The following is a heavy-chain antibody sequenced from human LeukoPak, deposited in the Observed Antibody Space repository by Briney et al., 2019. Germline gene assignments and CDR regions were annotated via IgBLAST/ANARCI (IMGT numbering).Heavy chain of an antibody. J-gene: IGHJ6*03. CDR1: GYTFTSYG. V-gene: IGHV1-18*01. CDR3: ARDFNGEAAAGSSDPSMDV. D-gene: IGHD6-13*01. CDR2: ISAYNGNT. Sequence: GASVKVSCKASGYTFTSYGISWVRQAPGQGLEWMGWISAYNGNTNYAQKLQGRVTMTTDTSTSTAYMELRSLRSDDTAVYYCARDFNGEAAAGSSDPSMDVWGKGTTVTVSS.